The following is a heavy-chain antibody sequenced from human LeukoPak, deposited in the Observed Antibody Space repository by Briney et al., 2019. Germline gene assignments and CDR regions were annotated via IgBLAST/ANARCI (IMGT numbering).Heavy chain of an antibody. J-gene: IGHJ5*02. Sequence: SETLSLTCTVSGGSISSYYWSWIRQPPGKGLERIGYIYYTGGTNYNPSLKSRVTISVATSKNQFSLKLRSVTAADTAVYYCARHVGYGNNWFDPWGQGTLVTVSS. D-gene: IGHD5-18*01. V-gene: IGHV4-59*08. CDR2: IYYTGGT. CDR1: GGSISSYY. CDR3: ARHVGYGNNWFDP.